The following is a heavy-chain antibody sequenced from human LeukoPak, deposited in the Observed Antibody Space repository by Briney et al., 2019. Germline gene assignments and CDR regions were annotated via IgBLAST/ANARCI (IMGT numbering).Heavy chain of an antibody. D-gene: IGHD3-10*01. V-gene: IGHV3-21*01. CDR3: ARDVVRGVIIRSENAFDI. CDR2: ISSSSSYI. CDR1: GFTFSSYS. J-gene: IGHJ3*02. Sequence: GGSLRLSCAASGFTFSSYSMNWVRQAPGKGLEWVSSISSSSSYIYYADSVKGRFTISRDNAKNSLYLQMNSLRAEDTAVYYCARDVVRGVIIRSENAFDIWGQGTMVTVSS.